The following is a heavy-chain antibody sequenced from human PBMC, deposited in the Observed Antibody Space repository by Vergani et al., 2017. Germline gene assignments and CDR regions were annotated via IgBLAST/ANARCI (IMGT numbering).Heavy chain of an antibody. Sequence: EVQLLESGGGLVQPGGSLRLSCAASGFTFSSYAMSWVRQAPGKGLEWVSAISGSGGSTYYADSVKGRFTIARDNSKNALYLQMNGLRAEDTAVYYCAKDHGGSCHTGCYGMDVWGQGTTVTVSS. V-gene: IGHV3-23*01. CDR3: AKDHGGSCHTGCYGMDV. J-gene: IGHJ6*02. CDR2: ISGSGGST. CDR1: GFTFSSYA. D-gene: IGHD2-15*01.